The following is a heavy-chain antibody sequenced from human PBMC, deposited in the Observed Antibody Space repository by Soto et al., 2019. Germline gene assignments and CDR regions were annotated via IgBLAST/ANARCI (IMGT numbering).Heavy chain of an antibody. J-gene: IGHJ6*02. V-gene: IGHV3-33*01. D-gene: IGHD3-9*01. Sequence: QVQLVESGGGVVQPGRSLRLSCAASGFTFSSYGMHWVRQAPGKGLEWVAVIWYDGSNKYCADSVKGRFTISRDNSKNTLYLQMNSLRAEDTAVYYCARHALRYFDWLSDYYYGMDVWGQGTTVTVSS. CDR2: IWYDGSNK. CDR3: ARHALRYFDWLSDYYYGMDV. CDR1: GFTFSSYG.